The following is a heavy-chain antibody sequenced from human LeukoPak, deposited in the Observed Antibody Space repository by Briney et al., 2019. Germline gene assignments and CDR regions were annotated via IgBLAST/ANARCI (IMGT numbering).Heavy chain of an antibody. CDR2: ISSSSSYI. CDR3: ARDLGIAVAGTLY. J-gene: IGHJ4*02. CDR1: GFTFSSYS. V-gene: IGHV3-21*01. Sequence: GGSLRLSCAASGFTFSSYSMNWVRQAPGKGLEWVSPISSSSSYIYYADSVKGRFTISRDNAKNSLYLQMNSLRAEDTAVYYCARDLGIAVAGTLYWGRGTLVTVSS. D-gene: IGHD6-19*01.